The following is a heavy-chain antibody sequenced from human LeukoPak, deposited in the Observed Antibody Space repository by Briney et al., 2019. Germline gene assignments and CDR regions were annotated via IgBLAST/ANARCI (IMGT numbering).Heavy chain of an antibody. V-gene: IGHV3-23*01. J-gene: IGHJ4*02. CDR1: GFTFSSYA. CDR2: ISGSGGST. Sequence: GGSLRLSCAASGFTFSSYAMSWVRQAPGKGLEWVSAISGSGGSTYYADPVKGRFTISRDNSKNTLYLQMNSLRGEDTAVCFCAKDKDPWKSTAISDFDYWGQGTLVTVSS. CDR3: AKDKDPWKSTAISDFDY. D-gene: IGHD1-1*01.